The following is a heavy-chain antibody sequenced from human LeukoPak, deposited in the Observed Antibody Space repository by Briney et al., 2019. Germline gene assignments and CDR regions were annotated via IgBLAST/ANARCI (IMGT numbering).Heavy chain of an antibody. V-gene: IGHV1-2*06. J-gene: IGHJ3*02. Sequence: ASVKVSCKASGYTFTGYYMHWVRQAPGQGLEWMGRINPNSGGTNYAQKFQGRVTMTRDTSISTAYLQWSSLKASDTAIYYCARVVVAADMRAFDIWGQGTMVNVSP. CDR3: ARVVVAADMRAFDI. CDR1: GYTFTGYY. D-gene: IGHD2-2*01. CDR2: INPNSGGT.